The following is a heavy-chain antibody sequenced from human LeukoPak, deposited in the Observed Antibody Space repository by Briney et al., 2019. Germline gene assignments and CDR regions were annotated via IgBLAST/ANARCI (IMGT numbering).Heavy chain of an antibody. CDR3: ARFATVTIPNWLDS. CDR2: IYYSGSP. Sequence: SETLSLTCTVSGGSIGSYYWSWIRQPPGKGLEWIGYIYYSGSPNYNPSLKSRVIMSVDTSTNQLSLMLTSVTAADTAVYYCARFATVTIPNWLDSWGQGTLVTVSS. CDR1: GGSIGSYY. D-gene: IGHD4-11*01. V-gene: IGHV4-59*01. J-gene: IGHJ5*01.